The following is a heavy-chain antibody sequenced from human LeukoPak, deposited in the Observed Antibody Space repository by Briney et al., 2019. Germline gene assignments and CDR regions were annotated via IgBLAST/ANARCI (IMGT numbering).Heavy chain of an antibody. D-gene: IGHD2-2*01. J-gene: IGHJ5*02. CDR1: GYTFTSYG. V-gene: IGHV1-18*04. Sequence: ASVKVSCKASGYTFTSYGISWVRQAPGQGLEWMGWISAYNGNTKYAQKLQGRVTMTTDTSTSTAYMELWILRSDDTAVYYGARNPRGVVPATSEFDPWGQGTLVTVSS. CDR2: ISAYNGNT. CDR3: ARNPRGVVPATSEFDP.